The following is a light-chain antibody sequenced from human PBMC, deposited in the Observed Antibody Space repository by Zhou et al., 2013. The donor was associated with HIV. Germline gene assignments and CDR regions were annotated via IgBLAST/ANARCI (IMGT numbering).Light chain of an antibody. CDR2: NVN. J-gene: IGLJ3*02. CDR1: SSDVGSYDY. V-gene: IGLV2-11*01. CDR3: CSYVGSYAGSWV. Sequence: QSALIQPPSVSGSPGQSVTISCTGTSSDVGSYDYVSWYQQHPGTVPKPMIYNVNTQPSGVPDRFSGSKSGNTASMTISGLQAEDEADYYCCSYVGSYAGSWVFGGGTKLTVV.